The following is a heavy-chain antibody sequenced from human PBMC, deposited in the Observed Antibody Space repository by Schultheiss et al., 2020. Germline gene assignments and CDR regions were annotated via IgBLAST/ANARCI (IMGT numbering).Heavy chain of an antibody. J-gene: IGHJ6*02. CDR2: IYYSGST. V-gene: IGHV4-34*09. CDR1: GGSFSGYY. Sequence: SETLSLTCAVYGGSFSGYYWSWIRQPPGKGLEWIGYIYYSGSTYYNPSLKSRVTISVDTSKNQFSLKLSSVTAADTAVYYCARGPLYYYYGMDVWGQGTTVTVSS. CDR3: ARGPLYYYYGMDV.